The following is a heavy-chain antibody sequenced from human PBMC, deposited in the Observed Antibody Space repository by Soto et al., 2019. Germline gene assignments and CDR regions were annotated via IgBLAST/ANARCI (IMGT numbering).Heavy chain of an antibody. Sequence: QVQLQQWGAGLLKPSETLSLTCAVYGGSFSGYYWSWIRQPPGKGLEWIGEINHSGSTNYNPSLKSRVTISVDTSKNQFSLKLSSVTAADTAVYYCAREMTTTVVTRKYYFDYWGQGTLVTVSS. CDR3: AREMTTTVVTRKYYFDY. CDR1: GGSFSGYY. D-gene: IGHD4-17*01. CDR2: INHSGST. J-gene: IGHJ4*02. V-gene: IGHV4-34*01.